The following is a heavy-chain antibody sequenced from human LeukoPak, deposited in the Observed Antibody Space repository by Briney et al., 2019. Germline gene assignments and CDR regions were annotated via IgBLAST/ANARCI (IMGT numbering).Heavy chain of an antibody. D-gene: IGHD6-19*01. CDR1: GYTFTSYA. J-gene: IGHJ3*02. CDR3: ALSVAGMRNDAFDI. Sequence: GASVKVSCKASGYTFTSYAMHWVRQAPGQRLEWMGWINAGNGNTKYSQKFQGRVTITRDTSASTAYMELSSLRSEDTAVYYCALSVAGMRNDAFDIWGQGTMVTVSS. V-gene: IGHV1-3*01. CDR2: INAGNGNT.